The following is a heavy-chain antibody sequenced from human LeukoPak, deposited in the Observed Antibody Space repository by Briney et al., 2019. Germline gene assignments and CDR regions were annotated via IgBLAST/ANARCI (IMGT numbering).Heavy chain of an antibody. CDR2: IYPGDSET. V-gene: IGHV5-51*01. CDR1: GYRFSSYW. J-gene: IGHJ6*02. CDR3: ARVPAAMSPPYFYYGMDV. D-gene: IGHD2-2*01. Sequence: GESLKISCEGSGYRFSSYWIGWVRQMPGKGLEWMGIIYPGDSETRYSPSFQGQVTISADKSVNTAYLQWSSLKASDTAMYYCARVPAAMSPPYFYYGMDVWGQGTTVTVSS.